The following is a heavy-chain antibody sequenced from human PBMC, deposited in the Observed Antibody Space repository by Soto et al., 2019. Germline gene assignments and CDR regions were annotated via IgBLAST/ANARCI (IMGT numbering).Heavy chain of an antibody. CDR1: GFTFSSYA. D-gene: IGHD6-25*01. J-gene: IGHJ4*02. Sequence: GGSLRLSCAASGFTFSSYAMSWVRQAPGKGLEWVSAISGSVGSTYYADSVKGRFTISRDNSKNTLYLQMNSLRAEDTAVYYCAKDPFLIAAAVTGYFDYWGPGTLVTVSS. CDR3: AKDPFLIAAAVTGYFDY. V-gene: IGHV3-23*01. CDR2: ISGSVGST.